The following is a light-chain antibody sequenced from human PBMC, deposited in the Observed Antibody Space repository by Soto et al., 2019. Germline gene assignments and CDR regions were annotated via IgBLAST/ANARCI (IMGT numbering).Light chain of an antibody. CDR3: QQYASSRT. V-gene: IGKV3-20*01. J-gene: IGKJ1*01. CDR1: QSVSSRY. Sequence: EIVLTQSPVTLSLSPGERATLSCRASQSVSSRYFAWYQQKPGQAPRLLIYAASSRATGIPDRFSGSGSGTDFSLTISRLGPEDVAVYYCQQYASSRTFGPGTKVE. CDR2: AAS.